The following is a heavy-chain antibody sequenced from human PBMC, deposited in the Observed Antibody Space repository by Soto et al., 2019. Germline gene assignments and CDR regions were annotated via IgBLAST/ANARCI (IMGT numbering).Heavy chain of an antibody. CDR3: ARWRYCCRTSCYGFRY. CDR2: IYYSGTT. Sequence: SETLSLTCTVSGDSISSDYWNWMRQPPGKGLEWIGYIYYSGTTKYNPSLQSRLTISVGTSKNQFSLKLSSVTAADTAVYYCARWRYCCRTSCYGFRYWGQGMLVTVSS. CDR1: GDSISSDY. D-gene: IGHD2-2*01. V-gene: IGHV4-59*01. J-gene: IGHJ4*02.